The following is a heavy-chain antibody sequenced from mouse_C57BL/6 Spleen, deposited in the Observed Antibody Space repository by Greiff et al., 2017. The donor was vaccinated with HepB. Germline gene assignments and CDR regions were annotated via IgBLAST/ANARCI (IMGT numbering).Heavy chain of an antibody. J-gene: IGHJ2*01. CDR1: GYTFTSYW. CDR2: IYPSDSET. V-gene: IGHV1-61*01. D-gene: IGHD4-1*01. Sequence: QVQLKQSGAELVRPGSSVKLSCKASGYTFTSYWMDWVKQRPGQGLEWIGNIYPSDSETHYNQKFKDKATLTVDKSSSTAYMQLSSLTSEDSAVYYCARWDVYFDYWGQGTTLTVSS. CDR3: ARWDVYFDY.